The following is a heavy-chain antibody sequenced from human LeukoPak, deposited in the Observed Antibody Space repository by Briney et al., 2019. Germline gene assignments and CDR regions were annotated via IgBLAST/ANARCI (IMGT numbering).Heavy chain of an antibody. CDR2: IKSKTDGGTT. D-gene: IGHD3-10*01. V-gene: IGHV3-15*01. CDR1: GFTFSNAW. CDR3: TTGPLYYYGSGSYLLSDY. J-gene: IGHJ4*02. Sequence: PGGSLRLSCAASGFTFSNAWMSWVRQAPGKGLEWVGRIKSKTDGGTTDYAAPVKGRFTISRDDSKNTLYLQMNSLKTEDTAVYYCTTGPLYYYGSGSYLLSDYWGQGTLVTVSS.